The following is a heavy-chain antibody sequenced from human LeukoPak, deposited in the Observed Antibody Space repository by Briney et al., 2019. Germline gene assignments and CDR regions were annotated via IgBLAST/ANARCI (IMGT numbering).Heavy chain of an antibody. CDR1: GYTFTSYD. CDR3: ATSSHYCGGDCAWALDY. Sequence: GASVKVSCKASGYTFTSYDINWVRQATGQGLEWMGWMNPNSGNTGYAQKFQGRVTMTEDTSTDTAYMELSSLRSEDTAVYYCATSSHYCGGDCAWALDYWGQGTLVTVSS. D-gene: IGHD2-21*02. J-gene: IGHJ4*02. V-gene: IGHV1-8*01. CDR2: MNPNSGNT.